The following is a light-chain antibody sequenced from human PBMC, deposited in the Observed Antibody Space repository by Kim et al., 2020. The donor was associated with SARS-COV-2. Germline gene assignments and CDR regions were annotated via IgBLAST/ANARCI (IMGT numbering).Light chain of an antibody. Sequence: SYELTQPPSVSVSPGQTASITCSGHKLGDKHAYWYQQKTGQSPVLVIYQDIKRPSGIPERFSGSNSGNTVTLTISGTQSMDEADYYCQAWDSSTAVFGGG. J-gene: IGLJ3*02. CDR1: KLGDKH. V-gene: IGLV3-1*01. CDR2: QDI. CDR3: QAWDSSTAV.